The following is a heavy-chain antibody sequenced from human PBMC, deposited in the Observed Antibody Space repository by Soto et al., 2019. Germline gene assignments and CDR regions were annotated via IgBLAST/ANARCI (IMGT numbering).Heavy chain of an antibody. V-gene: IGHV3-23*01. D-gene: IGHD3-10*01. CDR3: AKDMYYYGSDGAPFDY. CDR2: ISGSGGST. Sequence: PGGSLRLSCAASGFTFSTYAMSWVRQAPGKGLEWVSGISGSGGSTYYADSVKGRFTISRDNSKSTLYLQVISLRAGDTALYYCAKDMYYYGSDGAPFDYWGQGTLVTVSS. CDR1: GFTFSTYA. J-gene: IGHJ4*02.